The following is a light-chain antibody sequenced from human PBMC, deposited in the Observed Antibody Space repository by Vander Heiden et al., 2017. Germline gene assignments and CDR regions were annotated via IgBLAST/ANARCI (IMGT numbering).Light chain of an antibody. CDR3: QQNYNAPAT. Sequence: DIQLIPPPFSLSASVGERVTITCQASQSRGKYVNWYEQKPGKAPKLLIYQTSKLQSGAPSRFTGSGSGTEFTLTISGLQPEDFATYYCQQNYNAPATFGQGTRLEIK. CDR2: QTS. CDR1: QSRGKY. V-gene: IGKV1-39*01. J-gene: IGKJ5*01.